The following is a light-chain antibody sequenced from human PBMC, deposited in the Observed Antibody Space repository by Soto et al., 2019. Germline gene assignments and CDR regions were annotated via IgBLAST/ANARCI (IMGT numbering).Light chain of an antibody. Sequence: QSVLTQPASVSGSPRQSITISFTGTNSDVGSYNLVSWFQQHPGKAPKLVIYEVTKRPSGVSDRFSGSKSGNTASLTISGLQAEDEADYYCFSYAGDSVYVFGTGTKVTVL. V-gene: IGLV2-23*02. CDR2: EVT. CDR3: FSYAGDSVYV. J-gene: IGLJ1*01. CDR1: NSDVGSYNL.